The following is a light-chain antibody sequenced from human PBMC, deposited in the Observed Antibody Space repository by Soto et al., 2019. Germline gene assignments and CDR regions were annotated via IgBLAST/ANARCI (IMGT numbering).Light chain of an antibody. CDR2: SAT. J-gene: IGKJ2*01. CDR3: QQYNAWRPRT. Sequence: VMTQFPATLSASPGERVALSCRPSQSVNNRLAWDQQRPGQAPRLLIYSATLRAAGVADRFSGRGSGTEFTLIISRLQSEDYGVYFFQQYNAWRPRTVGQGTRVE. V-gene: IGKV3D-15*01. CDR1: QSVNNR.